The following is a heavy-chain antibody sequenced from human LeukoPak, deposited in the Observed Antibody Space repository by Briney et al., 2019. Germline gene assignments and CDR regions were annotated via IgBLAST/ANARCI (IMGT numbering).Heavy chain of an antibody. CDR3: VRDSGSYHFDF. CDR2: ISYSGST. V-gene: IGHV4-31*03. D-gene: IGHD1-26*01. CDR1: GGSFSSGGYY. J-gene: IGHJ4*02. Sequence: SQTLSLTCTVSGGSFSSGGYYWSWIRQHPGKGLEWIGYISYSGSTHYNPSLKSRVTISVDTSKNQFSLKLSSVTAADTAVYYCVRDSGSYHFDFRGPGTLVTVSS.